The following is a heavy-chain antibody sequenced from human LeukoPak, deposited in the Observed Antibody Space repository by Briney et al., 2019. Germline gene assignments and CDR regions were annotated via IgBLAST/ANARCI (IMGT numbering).Heavy chain of an antibody. J-gene: IGHJ4*02. Sequence: GESLKISCEASGYNFATYWIVWVRQMPGKGLEWVGIVYPGDSDTRYSPSFQGQVTISADMSITTAYLQWGSLKASDTAMYYCARREGRYSSSPLDYWGQGTLVTVSS. CDR1: GYNFATYW. V-gene: IGHV5-51*01. CDR3: ARREGRYSSSPLDY. D-gene: IGHD6-6*01. CDR2: VYPGDSDT.